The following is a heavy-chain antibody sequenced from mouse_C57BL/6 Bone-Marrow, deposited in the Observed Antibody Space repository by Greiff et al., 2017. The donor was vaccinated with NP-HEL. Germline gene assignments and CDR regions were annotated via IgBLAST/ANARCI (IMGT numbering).Heavy chain of an antibody. Sequence: EVKVEESGGGLVQPGGSMKLSCVASGFTFSNYWMNWVRQSPEKGLEWVAQIRLKSDNYATHYAESVKGRFTISRDDSKSSVYLQMNNLRAEDTGIYYCTEQGPYYYAMDYWGQGTSVTVSS. CDR1: GFTFSNYW. J-gene: IGHJ4*01. CDR3: TEQGPYYYAMDY. V-gene: IGHV6-3*01. D-gene: IGHD3-3*01. CDR2: IRLKSDNYAT.